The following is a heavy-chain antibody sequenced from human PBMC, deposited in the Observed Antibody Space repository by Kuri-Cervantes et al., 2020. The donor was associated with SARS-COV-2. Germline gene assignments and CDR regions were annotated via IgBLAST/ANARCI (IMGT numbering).Heavy chain of an antibody. CDR3: ARHIAARSPFDY. CDR1: GGSISSSSYY. V-gene: IGHV4-39*01. Sequence: ESLKISCTVSGGSISSSSYYWGWIRQPPGKGLEWIGSIYYSGSTYYNPSLKSRVTISVDTSKNQFSLKLSSVTAADTAVYYCARHIAARSPFDYWGQGTLVTVSS. J-gene: IGHJ4*02. D-gene: IGHD6-6*01. CDR2: IYYSGST.